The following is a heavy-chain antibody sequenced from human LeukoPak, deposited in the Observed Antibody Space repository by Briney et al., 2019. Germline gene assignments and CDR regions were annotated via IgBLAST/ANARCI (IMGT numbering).Heavy chain of an antibody. D-gene: IGHD1-26*01. CDR1: GDSISNYY. CDR2: IYASGST. V-gene: IGHV4-4*09. Sequence: SETLSLTCTVSGDSISNYYWSWIRQPPGKGLEWIGYIYASGSTSYNPSLKSRVTISVDTSKNHFSLRLTSVTAADTAMHYCARQVTVSTTTAWYFDLWGRGTLVSVSS. J-gene: IGHJ2*01. CDR3: ARQVTVSTTTAWYFDL.